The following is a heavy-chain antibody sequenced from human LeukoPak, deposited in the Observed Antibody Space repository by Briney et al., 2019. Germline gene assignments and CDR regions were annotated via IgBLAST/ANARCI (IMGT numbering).Heavy chain of an antibody. CDR1: GYSFTSYY. CDR3: ARGYYDSSGYYQRRGFDP. D-gene: IGHD3-22*01. Sequence: GASVKVSCKASGYSFTSYYMHWVRQAPGQGLEWMGIINPSGGSTSYAQKFQGRVTMTRDMFTSTVYMELSSLRSDDTAVYYCARGYYDSSGYYQRRGFDPWGQGTLVTVSS. V-gene: IGHV1-46*01. CDR2: INPSGGST. J-gene: IGHJ5*02.